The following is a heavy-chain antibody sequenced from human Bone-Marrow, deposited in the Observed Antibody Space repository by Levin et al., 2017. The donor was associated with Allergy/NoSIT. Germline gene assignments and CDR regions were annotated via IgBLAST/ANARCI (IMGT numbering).Heavy chain of an antibody. CDR1: GFTFDDYA. Sequence: GGSLRLSCAASGFTFDDYAMHWVRQAPGKGLEWVSGISWNSTSIGYADSVKGRFTISRDNAKNSLYLLMNSLTAEDTALYYCAKGYYFGSGSYWLYYSYGMDVWGQGATVTVSS. CDR3: AKGYYFGSGSYWLYYSYGMDV. D-gene: IGHD3-10*01. V-gene: IGHV3-9*01. CDR2: ISWNSTSI. J-gene: IGHJ6*02.